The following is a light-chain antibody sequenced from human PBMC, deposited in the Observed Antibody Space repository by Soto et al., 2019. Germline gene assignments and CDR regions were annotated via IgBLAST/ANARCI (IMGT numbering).Light chain of an antibody. CDR1: QIVSNSH. V-gene: IGKV3-20*01. CDR2: GAS. CDR3: HQYAASPTWT. J-gene: IGKJ1*01. Sequence: EIVLTQSPGTLSLSPGERGTLSCRTSQIVSNSHLAWYQQKPGQAPRLLIYGASSRATGIPDRFRGSGSGADFTLTITRLEPEDFAVYYCHQYAASPTWTFGPGTKVDMK.